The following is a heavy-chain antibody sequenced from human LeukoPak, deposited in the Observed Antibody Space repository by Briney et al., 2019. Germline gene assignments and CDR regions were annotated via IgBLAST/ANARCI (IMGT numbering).Heavy chain of an antibody. CDR1: GGTFSSYA. D-gene: IGHD6-19*01. J-gene: IGHJ3*02. CDR2: IIPIFGTA. CDR3: ARDDPVAESAFDI. Sequence: SVKVSWKASGGTFSSYAISWVRQAPVQGLEWMGGIIPIFGTANYAQKFQGRVTITADKSTSTAYVELSSLRSEDTAVYYCARDDPVAESAFDIWGQGTMVTVSS. V-gene: IGHV1-69*06.